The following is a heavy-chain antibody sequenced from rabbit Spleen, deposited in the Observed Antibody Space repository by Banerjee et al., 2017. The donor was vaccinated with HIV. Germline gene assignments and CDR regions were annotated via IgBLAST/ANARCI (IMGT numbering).Heavy chain of an antibody. V-gene: IGHV1S45*01. CDR2: IYTNNGVT. Sequence: QEQLEESGGGLVKPEGSLTLTCKASGFSLDNKYVVRWVRQAPGKGLEWIASIYTNNGVTYYANWAKGRFTISKTSSTTVTLQMTRLTAADTATYFCARDTSTSFSTYGMDLWGPGTLVTVS. D-gene: IGHD1-1*01. CDR3: ARDTSTSFSTYGMDL. J-gene: IGHJ6*01. CDR1: GFSLDNKYV.